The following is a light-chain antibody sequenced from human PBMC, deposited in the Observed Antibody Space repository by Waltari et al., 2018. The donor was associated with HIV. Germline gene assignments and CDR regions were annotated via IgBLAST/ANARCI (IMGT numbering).Light chain of an antibody. Sequence: SYVLTQSPSVSVAPGKTARITCGGQNIGSKSVNWYQQQPGQAPVMVLYHDTDRPSGIPDRVSGSNSEDTATLTIRRVEAGDEADYYCQVWDTNTDQYVIFGGGTNLAV. J-gene: IGLJ2*01. CDR1: NIGSKS. CDR3: QVWDTNTDQYVI. V-gene: IGLV3-21*03. CDR2: HDT.